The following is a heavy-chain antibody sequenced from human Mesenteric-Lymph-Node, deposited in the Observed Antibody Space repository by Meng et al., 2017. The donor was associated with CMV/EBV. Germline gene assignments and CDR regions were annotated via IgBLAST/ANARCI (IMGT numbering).Heavy chain of an antibody. CDR2: IYYSGST. CDR1: GGSISSGDYY. V-gene: IGHV4-30-4*02. CDR3: ARDDGSSWYGDAFDI. Sequence: SETLSLTCTVSGGSISSGDYYWSWIRQPPGKGLEWIGYIYYSGSTYYNPSLKSRVTISVDTSKNQFSLKLSSVTAADTAVYYCARDDGSSWYGDAFDIWGQGTMVTVSS. D-gene: IGHD6-13*01. J-gene: IGHJ3*02.